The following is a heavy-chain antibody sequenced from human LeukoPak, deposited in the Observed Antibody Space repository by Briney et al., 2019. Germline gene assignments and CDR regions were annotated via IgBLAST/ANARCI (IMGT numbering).Heavy chain of an antibody. Sequence: SETLYLTCAVYGGSFSGYYWSWIRQPPGKGLERIGEINHSGSTNYNPSLKSRVTISVDTSKNQFSLKLSSVTAADTAVYYCARVEMEYYDFWSGYLDYWGQGTLVTVSS. CDR1: GGSFSGYY. D-gene: IGHD3-3*01. CDR2: INHSGST. V-gene: IGHV4-34*01. CDR3: ARVEMEYYDFWSGYLDY. J-gene: IGHJ4*02.